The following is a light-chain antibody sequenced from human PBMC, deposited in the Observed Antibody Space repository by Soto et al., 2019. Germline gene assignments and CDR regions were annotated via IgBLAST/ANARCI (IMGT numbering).Light chain of an antibody. CDR3: CPYAGTYNLV. V-gene: IGLV2-11*01. Sequence: QSVLAQPLSVSGSPGQSVTISCSGTTSDVGDSNDVSWYQHHPGKAPKLIIFDVTKRPSGVPDRFSGSKSGNPASLTISGLQAEDEADYYCCPYAGTYNLVFGSGNKVTV. CDR1: TSDVGDSND. CDR2: DVT. J-gene: IGLJ1*01.